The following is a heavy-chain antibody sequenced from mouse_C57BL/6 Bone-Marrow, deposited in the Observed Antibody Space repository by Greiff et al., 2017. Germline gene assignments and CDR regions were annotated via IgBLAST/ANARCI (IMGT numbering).Heavy chain of an antibody. CDR1: GYTFTNCW. CDR2: IYPGGGYT. J-gene: IGHJ4*01. Sequence: QVQLQQSGAELVRPGTSVKMSCTASGYTFTNCWIGWAKQRPGHGLEWIGDIYPGGGYTNYNEKFKGKATLTADKSSSTAYMQFSSLTSEDSAIYYCARGYYYAMDYWGQGTSVTVSS. CDR3: ARGYYYAMDY. V-gene: IGHV1-63*01.